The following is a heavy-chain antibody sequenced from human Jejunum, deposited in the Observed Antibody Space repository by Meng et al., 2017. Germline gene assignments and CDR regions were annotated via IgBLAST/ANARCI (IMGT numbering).Heavy chain of an antibody. CDR3: ARTSMAGLYFFDY. CDR2: IKSDGSSP. D-gene: IGHD2/OR15-2a*01. CDR1: GFTFSSYW. V-gene: IGHV3-74*01. Sequence: GESLKISCAASGFTFSSYWMHWVRQAPGKGLVWVSRIKSDGSSPSYADSVKGRFTISRDNAKNTLYLHMNSLRAEDTAVYYCARTSMAGLYFFDYWGQGDLVTVSS. J-gene: IGHJ4*02.